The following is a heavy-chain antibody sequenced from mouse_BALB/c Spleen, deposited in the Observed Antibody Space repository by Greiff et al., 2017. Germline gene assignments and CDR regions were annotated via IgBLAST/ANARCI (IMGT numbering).Heavy chain of an antibody. CDR1: GYTFTSYD. CDR2: INPSNGGT. V-gene: IGHV1S81*02. J-gene: IGHJ3*01. CDR3: TRAGEIPFAY. Sequence: VQLQQSGAELVKPGASVKLSCKASGYTFTSYDMYWVKQRPGQGLEWIGEINPSNGGTNFNEKFKSKATLTVDKSSSTAYMQLSSLTSKDSSVYDCTRAGEIPFAYWGQGTLVTVSA.